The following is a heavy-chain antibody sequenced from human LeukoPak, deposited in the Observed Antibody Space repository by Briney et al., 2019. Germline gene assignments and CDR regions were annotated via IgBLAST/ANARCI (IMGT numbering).Heavy chain of an antibody. V-gene: IGHV3-43*02. Sequence: SGGSLRLSCAASGFAFDDYAMHWVRQAPGKGLEWVSLISGDGGSTYYADFVKGRFTISRDNSKNSLYLQMNSLRTEDTAFYYCAKGLMGSGYYNWFDPWGQGTLVIVSS. CDR2: ISGDGGST. CDR3: AKGLMGSGYYNWFDP. J-gene: IGHJ5*02. D-gene: IGHD3-3*01. CDR1: GFAFDDYA.